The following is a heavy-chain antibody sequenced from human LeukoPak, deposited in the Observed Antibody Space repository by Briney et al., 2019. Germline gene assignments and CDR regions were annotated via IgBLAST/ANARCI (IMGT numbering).Heavy chain of an antibody. D-gene: IGHD6-13*01. Sequence: GASVKVSCKASGYTSTGYYMHWVRQAPGQGLEWMGWINPNSGGTNYAQKFQGRVTMTRDTSISTAYMELNSLRAEDTAVYYCANRIAATGVVYWGQGTLVTVSS. J-gene: IGHJ4*02. CDR3: ANRIAATGVVY. CDR1: GYTSTGYY. V-gene: IGHV1-2*02. CDR2: INPNSGGT.